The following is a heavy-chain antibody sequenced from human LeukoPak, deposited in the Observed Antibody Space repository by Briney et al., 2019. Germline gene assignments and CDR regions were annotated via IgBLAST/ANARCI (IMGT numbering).Heavy chain of an antibody. V-gene: IGHV3-30-3*01. D-gene: IGHD3-22*01. CDR2: VSYDGTDT. CDR1: GFTFTNYA. Sequence: GGSLRLSCAASGFTFTNYAMNWVRQAPGKGLEWVATVSYDGTDTSYADSVKGRFTISRDNSKNTLYLQMNSLRAEDTAVYYCAKDRGSEYYDSSGLFDYWGQGTLVTVSS. J-gene: IGHJ4*02. CDR3: AKDRGSEYYDSSGLFDY.